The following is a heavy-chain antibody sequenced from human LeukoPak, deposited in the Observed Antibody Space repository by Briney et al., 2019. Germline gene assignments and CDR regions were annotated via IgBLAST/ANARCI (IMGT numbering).Heavy chain of an antibody. CDR3: ARALGIVEAFDY. J-gene: IGHJ4*02. V-gene: IGHV4-30-2*03. CDR1: GGSISSGGYS. D-gene: IGHD3-22*01. Sequence: KTSETLSLTCAVSGGSISSGGYSWSWIRQPPGKGLEWIGSIYYSGSTYYNPSLKSRVTISVDTSKNQFSLKLSSVTAADTAVYYCARALGIVEAFDYWGQGTLVTVSS. CDR2: IYYSGST.